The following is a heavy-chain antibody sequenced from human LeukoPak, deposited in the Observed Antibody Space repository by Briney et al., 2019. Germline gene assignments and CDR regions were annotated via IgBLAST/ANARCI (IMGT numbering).Heavy chain of an antibody. D-gene: IGHD2-2*01. V-gene: IGHV3-21*01. CDR2: ISSSSSYI. J-gene: IGHJ4*02. Sequence: GGSLRLSCAASGFTFSSYSVNWVRQAPGKGLEWVSSISSSSSYIYYADSVKGRFTISRDNAKNSLYLQMNSLRAEDTAVYYCARNRVGYCSSTSCKGDYWGRGTLVTVSS. CDR1: GFTFSSYS. CDR3: ARNRVGYCSSTSCKGDY.